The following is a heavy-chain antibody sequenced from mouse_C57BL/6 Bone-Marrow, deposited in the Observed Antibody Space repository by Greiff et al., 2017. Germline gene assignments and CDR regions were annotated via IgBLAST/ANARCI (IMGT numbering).Heavy chain of an antibody. V-gene: IGHV14-4*01. CDR2: FDPEHGDT. Sequence: EVKLMESGAELVRPGASVKLSCTASGFNIKDDYMHWVKQRPEQGLEWIGWFDPEHGDTEYASKVQGKATITADTSSNTAYLQRSSLTSEDTAVYYCTTPPDGYYGGFGDWGQGTTRTVTS. J-gene: IGHJ2*01. CDR1: GFNIKDDY. CDR3: TTPPDGYYGGFGD. D-gene: IGHD2-3*01.